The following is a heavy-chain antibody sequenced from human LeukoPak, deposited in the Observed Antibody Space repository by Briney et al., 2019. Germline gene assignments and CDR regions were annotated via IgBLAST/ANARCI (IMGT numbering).Heavy chain of an antibody. CDR2: IYYSGST. CDR3: ARAGYPHSGSWTFDY. Sequence: PSETLSLTCTVSGGSISNYYWNWIRQPPGKGLEWVGYIYYSGSTNYNPSLESRVTISVDTSKNQFSLRLSSVTAADTAVYYCARAGYPHSGSWTFDYWGQGALVTVSS. J-gene: IGHJ4*02. D-gene: IGHD3-10*01. CDR1: GGSISNYY. V-gene: IGHV4-59*01.